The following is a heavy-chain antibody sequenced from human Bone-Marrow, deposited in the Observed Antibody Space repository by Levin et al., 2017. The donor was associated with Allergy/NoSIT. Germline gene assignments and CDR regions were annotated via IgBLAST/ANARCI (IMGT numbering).Heavy chain of an antibody. Sequence: GASVKVSCKASGYTFTSYGISWVRQAPGQGLEWMGWVSAYNGNTNYAQILQGRVTMTTDTSTSIAYMELRSLRSDDTAVYYCARLGEGAEYFDYWGQGTLVTVSS. CDR2: VSAYNGNT. J-gene: IGHJ4*02. V-gene: IGHV1-18*01. CDR3: ARLGEGAEYFDY. CDR1: GYTFTSYG. D-gene: IGHD1-26*01.